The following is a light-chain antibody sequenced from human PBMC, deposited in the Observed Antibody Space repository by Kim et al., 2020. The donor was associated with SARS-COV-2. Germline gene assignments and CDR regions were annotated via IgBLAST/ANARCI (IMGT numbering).Light chain of an antibody. V-gene: IGKV1-5*01. CDR2: DAS. Sequence: GDRVTITCRASQSITRWLARYQQKPGKAPKLLIYDASSLQSGVPSRFSGSGSGIEFTLTISSLQPDDFATYYCQQYKRSRGTFG. J-gene: IGKJ1*01. CDR3: QQYKRSRGT. CDR1: QSITRW.